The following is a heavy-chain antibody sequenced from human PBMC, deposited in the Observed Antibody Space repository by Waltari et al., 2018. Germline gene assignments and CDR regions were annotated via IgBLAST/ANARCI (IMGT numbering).Heavy chain of an antibody. J-gene: IGHJ4*02. CDR2: ISSGGSYI. D-gene: IGHD3-16*02. CDR1: GVPFSSYS. Sequence: EVQLLESGGGLVKPGGSLRLSCAASGVPFSSYSVTWVRQSLEKGLEWVSSISSGGSYIYYADSVKGRFTISRDDAKNSLYLQMVSLRVEDTAVCYCATGERGHVIVSPSLTYFHWGQGTLVTVSS. CDR3: ATGERGHVIVSPSLTYFH. V-gene: IGHV3-21*06.